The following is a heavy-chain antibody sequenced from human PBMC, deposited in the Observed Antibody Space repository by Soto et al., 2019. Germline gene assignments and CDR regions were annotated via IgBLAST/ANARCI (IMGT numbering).Heavy chain of an antibody. J-gene: IGHJ6*02. V-gene: IGHV1-69*08. Sequence: QVQLVQSGPEVKKPGSSVKVSCKASGGTFSAYTFSWVRQAPGQGLEWMGRIIPILGITNYAQKFQGRVTLTADKSTTTGYMELSSLRSEDTAVYYCARDLAVWGQGTTVIVSS. CDR1: GGTFSAYT. CDR2: IIPILGIT. CDR3: ARDLAV.